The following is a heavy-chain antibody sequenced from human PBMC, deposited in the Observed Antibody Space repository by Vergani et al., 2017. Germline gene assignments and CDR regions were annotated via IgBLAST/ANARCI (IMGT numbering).Heavy chain of an antibody. CDR1: GGSISSGSYY. J-gene: IGHJ4*02. V-gene: IGHV4-61*02. CDR2: IYTSGST. D-gene: IGHD3-22*01. CDR3: ARDVGDSRGRRDY. Sequence: QVQLQESGPGLVKPSQTLSLTCTVSGGSISSGSYYWSWIRQPAGKGLEWIGRIYTSGSTNYNPSLKSRVTISVDTSKNQFSLKLSSVTAADTAVYYCARDVGDSRGRRDYWGQGTLVTVSS.